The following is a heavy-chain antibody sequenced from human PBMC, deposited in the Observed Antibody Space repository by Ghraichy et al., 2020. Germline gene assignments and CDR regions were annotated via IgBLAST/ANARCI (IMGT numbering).Heavy chain of an antibody. J-gene: IGHJ4*02. D-gene: IGHD6-19*01. CDR1: GGSISSYY. Sequence: SQTLSLTCTVSGGSISSYYWSWIRQPPGKGLEWIGYIYYSGSTNYNPSLKSRVTISVDTSKNQFSLKLSSVTAADTAVYYCARFSEVESIAVADYWGQGTLVTVSS. V-gene: IGHV4-59*01. CDR3: ARFSEVESIAVADY. CDR2: IYYSGST.